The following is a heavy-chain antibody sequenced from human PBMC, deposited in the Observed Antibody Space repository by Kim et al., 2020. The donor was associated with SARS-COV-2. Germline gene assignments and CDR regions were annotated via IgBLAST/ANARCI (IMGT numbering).Heavy chain of an antibody. D-gene: IGHD6-13*01. CDR1: GGSISSSSYY. CDR2: IYYSGST. V-gene: IGHV4-39*01. Sequence: SETLSLTCTVSGGSISSSSYYWGWIRQPPGKGLEWIGSIYYSGSTYYNPSLKSRVTISVDTSKNQFSLKLSSVTAADTAVYYCATEGIAAAGKGWFDPWGQGTLVTVSS. J-gene: IGHJ5*02. CDR3: ATEGIAAAGKGWFDP.